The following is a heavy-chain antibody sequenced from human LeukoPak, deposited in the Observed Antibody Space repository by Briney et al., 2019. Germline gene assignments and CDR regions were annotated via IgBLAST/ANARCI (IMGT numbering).Heavy chain of an antibody. J-gene: IGHJ3*02. Sequence: SGTLSLTCAVSGGSISSSNWWSWVRQPPGKGLEWIGEIYHSGSTNYNPSLKSRVTISVDKSKNQFSLKLSSVTAADTAVYYCARNGPLHYDILTGYFVGAFDIWGQGTMVTVSS. CDR2: IYHSGST. CDR1: GGSISSSNW. CDR3: ARNGPLHYDILTGYFVGAFDI. D-gene: IGHD3-9*01. V-gene: IGHV4-4*02.